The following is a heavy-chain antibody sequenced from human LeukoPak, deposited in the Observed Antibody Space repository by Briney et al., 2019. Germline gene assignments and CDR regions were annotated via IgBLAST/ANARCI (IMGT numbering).Heavy chain of an antibody. CDR3: ARDSQWLDYYGMDV. CDR1: GFTFSSYG. CDR2: ISYDGSNK. Sequence: PGGSLRLSCAASGFTFSSYGMHWVRQAPGKGLEWVAVISYDGSNKYYADSVKGRFTISRDNSKNTLYLQMNSLRAEDTAVYYCARDSQWLDYYGMDVWGQGTTVTVSS. J-gene: IGHJ6*02. V-gene: IGHV3-30*03. D-gene: IGHD6-19*01.